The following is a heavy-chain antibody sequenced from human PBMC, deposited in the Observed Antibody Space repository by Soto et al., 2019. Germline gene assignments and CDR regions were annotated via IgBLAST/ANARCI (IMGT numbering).Heavy chain of an antibody. CDR3: SRERVGIAAAGTPIDAFDI. CDR2: IYYSGST. D-gene: IGHD6-13*01. V-gene: IGHV4-31*01. Sequence: SETLSLTCTVSGGSISSGGYYWSWIRQHPGKGLEWIGYIYYSGSTYYNPSLKSQVTISVDTSKNQFSLKLSSMTAADTAVYYCSRERVGIAAAGTPIDAFDIWGQGTMVTVSS. CDR1: GGSISSGGYY. J-gene: IGHJ3*02.